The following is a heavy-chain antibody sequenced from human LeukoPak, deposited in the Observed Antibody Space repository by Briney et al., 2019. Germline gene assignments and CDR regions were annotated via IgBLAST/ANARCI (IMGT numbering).Heavy chain of an antibody. V-gene: IGHV4-34*01. D-gene: IGHD3-22*01. CDR2: INHSGST. CDR3: ARSRGDSSGYFDAFDI. Sequence: GSLRLSCAASGFTFSSYAMHWVRQPPGKGLEWIGEINHSGSTNYNPSLKSRVTISVDTSKNQFSLKLSSVTAADPAVYYCARSRGDSSGYFDAFDIWGQGTMVTVSS. J-gene: IGHJ3*02. CDR1: GFTFSSYA.